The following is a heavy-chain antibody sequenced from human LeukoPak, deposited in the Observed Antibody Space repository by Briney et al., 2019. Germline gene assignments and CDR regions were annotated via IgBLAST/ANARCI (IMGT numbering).Heavy chain of an antibody. CDR3: AKAKDSGWYAFYFDY. CDR1: GFTFSSYA. D-gene: IGHD6-19*01. CDR2: ISGSGGST. J-gene: IGHJ4*02. Sequence: GGSLRLSCAASGFTFSSYAMSWVRQAPGKGLEWVSAISGSGGSTYYPDSVKGRFTISRDNSKNTLYLQMNSLRAEDTAVYYCAKAKDSGWYAFYFDYWGQGTLVTVSS. V-gene: IGHV3-23*01.